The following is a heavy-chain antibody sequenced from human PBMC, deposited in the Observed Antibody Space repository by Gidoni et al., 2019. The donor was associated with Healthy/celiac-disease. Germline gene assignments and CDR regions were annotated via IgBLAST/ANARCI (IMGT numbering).Heavy chain of an antibody. CDR3: AKAKYCSSTSCYLAGDDAFDI. J-gene: IGHJ3*02. CDR2: IYPGDSDT. CDR1: GYSFTSYW. Sequence: EVQLVQSGAEVKKPGESLKISCKGSGYSFTSYWIGWVRQMPGKGLEWMGIIYPGDSDTRYSPSFQGQVTISADKSISTAYLQWSSLKASDTAMYYCAKAKYCSSTSCYLAGDDAFDIWGQGTMVTVSS. V-gene: IGHV5-51*01. D-gene: IGHD2-2*01.